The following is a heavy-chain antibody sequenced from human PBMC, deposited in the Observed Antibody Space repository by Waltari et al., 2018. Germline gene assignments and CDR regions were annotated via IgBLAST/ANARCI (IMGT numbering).Heavy chain of an antibody. CDR1: GLPFTTHG. V-gene: IGHV3-33*01. J-gene: IGHJ3*02. CDR3: ARGDGGSGLGASDI. CDR2: IWYDGTNK. Sequence: QVQLVESGGGVVQSGRSLRLSCVGSGLPFTTHGWNWVRQAPGKGLEWVAVIWYDGTNKNYVDSVKGRFSISRDNSKNTLYLEMNSLRAEDTAVYFCARGDGGSGLGASDIWGQGTMVTVSS. D-gene: IGHD3-3*01.